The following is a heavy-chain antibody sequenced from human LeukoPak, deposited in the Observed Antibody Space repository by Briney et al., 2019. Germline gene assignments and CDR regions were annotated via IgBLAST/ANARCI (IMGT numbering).Heavy chain of an antibody. V-gene: IGHV1-69*04. J-gene: IGHJ6*02. CDR3: AREARFGEDYGMDV. Sequence: QXPXXGXXWMGRIIPMVGIANYAQKFQGRVTINADKSTSTAYMELSSLRSEDTAVYYCAREARFGEDYGMDVWGQGTTVPVSS. D-gene: IGHD3-10*01. CDR2: IIPMVGIA.